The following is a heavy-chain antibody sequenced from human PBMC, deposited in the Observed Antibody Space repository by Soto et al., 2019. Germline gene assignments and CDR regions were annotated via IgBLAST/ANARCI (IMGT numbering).Heavy chain of an antibody. Sequence: TGGSLRLSCAASGFIFSSYAMSWVRQAPGKGLEWVSAISGSGGSTYYADSVKGRFTISRDNSKNTLYLQMNSLRAEDTAVYYCARDRVEAVAPAGNYGMDVWGQGTTVTVSS. D-gene: IGHD6-19*01. CDR3: ARDRVEAVAPAGNYGMDV. J-gene: IGHJ6*02. CDR1: GFIFSSYA. V-gene: IGHV3-23*01. CDR2: ISGSGGST.